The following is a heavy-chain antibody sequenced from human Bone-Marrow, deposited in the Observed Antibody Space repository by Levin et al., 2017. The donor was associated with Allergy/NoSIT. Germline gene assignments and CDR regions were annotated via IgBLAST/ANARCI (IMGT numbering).Heavy chain of an antibody. V-gene: IGHV4-59*01. J-gene: IGHJ4*02. CDR1: GVSISSYY. CDR3: ARGYSSSWFGGRFFES. CDR2: FYHSGGT. Sequence: PSETLSLTCPVSGVSISSYYWNWIRQPPGKGLEWIGSFYHSGGTNYNPALKSRATISIDTSKNQVSLDLRSVTAADTAIYYCARGYSSSWFGGRFFESWGPGTLVTVSS. D-gene: IGHD6-13*01.